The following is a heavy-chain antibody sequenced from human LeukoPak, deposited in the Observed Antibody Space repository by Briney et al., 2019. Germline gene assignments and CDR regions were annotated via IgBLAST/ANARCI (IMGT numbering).Heavy chain of an antibody. J-gene: IGHJ5*02. CDR1: GFTFSSYW. CDR3: ARDKQVGATWLDP. Sequence: GGSLRLSCAASGFTFSSYWMSWVRQAPGKGLEWVANIKQDGSEKYYVDSVKGRFTISRDNAKNSLYLQMNSLRDEDTAVYHCARDKQVGATWLDPWGQGTLVTVSS. D-gene: IGHD1-26*01. CDR2: IKQDGSEK. V-gene: IGHV3-7*01.